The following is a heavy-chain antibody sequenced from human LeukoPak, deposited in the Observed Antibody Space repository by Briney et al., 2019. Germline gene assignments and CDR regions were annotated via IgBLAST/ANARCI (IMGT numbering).Heavy chain of an antibody. CDR2: INAGNGNT. V-gene: IGHV1-3*03. D-gene: IGHD3-22*01. CDR3: ARWSQPNYYDSSGLGYFDL. CDR1: GYTFTSYA. Sequence: ASVKVSCKASGYTFTSYAMHWVRQAPGQRLEWMGWINAGNGNTKYSQEFQGRVTITRDTSASTVYMELSSLRSEDTAVYYCARWSQPNYYDSSGLGYFDLWGRGTLVTVSS. J-gene: IGHJ2*01.